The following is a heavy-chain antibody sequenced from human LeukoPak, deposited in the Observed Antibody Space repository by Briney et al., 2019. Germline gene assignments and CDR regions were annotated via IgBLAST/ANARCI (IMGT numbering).Heavy chain of an antibody. CDR2: IHPDSGGT. Sequence: ASVKVSCKAVGYTFTGYYIHWVRQAPGQGLEWMGWIHPDSGGTNYAQKFQGRVIMTRDTSNSTAYMELSSLRSDDTAVYYCARGMEWLRAYYHYYYGMDVWGQGTTVTASS. V-gene: IGHV1-2*02. CDR1: GYTFTGYY. J-gene: IGHJ6*01. D-gene: IGHD3-3*01. CDR3: ARGMEWLRAYYHYYYGMDV.